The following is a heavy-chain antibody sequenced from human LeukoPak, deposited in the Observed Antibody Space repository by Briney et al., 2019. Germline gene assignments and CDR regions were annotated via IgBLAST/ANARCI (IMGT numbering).Heavy chain of an antibody. J-gene: IGHJ4*02. CDR3: ARESYYDILTGHPSPLNY. D-gene: IGHD3-9*01. Sequence: SETLSLTCAVYGGSFSGYYWSWIRQPPGKGLEWIGEINHSGSTNYNPSLKSRVTISVDTSKNQFSLKLSSVTAADTAVYYCARESYYDILTGHPSPLNYWGQGTLVTVSS. CDR1: GGSFSGYY. V-gene: IGHV4-34*01. CDR2: INHSGST.